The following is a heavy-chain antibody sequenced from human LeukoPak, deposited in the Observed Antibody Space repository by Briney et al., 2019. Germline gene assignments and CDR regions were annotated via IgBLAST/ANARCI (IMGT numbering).Heavy chain of an antibody. D-gene: IGHD1-26*01. V-gene: IGHV3-48*04. CDR3: ARGIVGATPHYDY. CDR2: ISSSSSTI. CDR1: GFTFSSYS. Sequence: GGSLRLSCAASGFTFSSYSMNWVRQAPGKGLEWVSYISSSSSTIYYADSVKGRFTISRDNAKNSLYLQMNSLRAEDTAVYYCARGIVGATPHYDYWGQGTLVTVSS. J-gene: IGHJ4*02.